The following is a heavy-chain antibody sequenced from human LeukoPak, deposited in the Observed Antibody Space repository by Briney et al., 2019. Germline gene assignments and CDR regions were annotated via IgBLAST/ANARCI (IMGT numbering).Heavy chain of an antibody. J-gene: IGHJ4*02. CDR3: ARPQVVVLNPFDY. V-gene: IGHV3-23*01. D-gene: IGHD3-10*01. CDR1: GFTFSNAW. CDR2: ITGSADRT. Sequence: GGSLRLSCAASGFTFSNAWMSWVRQAPGKGLEWVSAITGSADRTHYADSVKGRFTISRDNPKNIVYLQMNSLRAKDTAVYFCARPQVVVLNPFDYWGQGTLVTVSS.